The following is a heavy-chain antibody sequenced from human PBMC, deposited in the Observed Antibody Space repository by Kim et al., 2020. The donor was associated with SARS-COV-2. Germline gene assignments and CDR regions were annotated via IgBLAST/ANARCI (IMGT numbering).Heavy chain of an antibody. CDR3: AKDPYYDSSGCYDY. Sequence: GGSLRLSCAASGFTFSNYGMSWVRQAPGKGLEWVSAISGSGSRIYYADSVKGRSTISRDNSKNTLYLQMNSLRADDTPVYYCAKDPYYDSSGCYDYWG. CDR1: GFTFSNYG. J-gene: IGHJ4*01. CDR2: ISGSGSRI. D-gene: IGHD3-22*01. V-gene: IGHV3-23*01.